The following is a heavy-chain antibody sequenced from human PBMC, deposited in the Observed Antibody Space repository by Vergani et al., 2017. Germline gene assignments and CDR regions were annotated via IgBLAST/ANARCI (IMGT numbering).Heavy chain of an antibody. CDR3: AKDGRGAVAGT. D-gene: IGHD6-19*01. J-gene: IGHJ4*02. CDR1: GFTFSSNA. Sequence: EVQLLESGGGLVQPGGSLRLSCAASGFTFSSNAMSWVRQATGKGREWVSAFSGSGGSTYYADSGKGRFTISIDNSKNTLYLQMNSLRAEDTAVYYCAKDGRGAVAGTWGQGTLVTVSS. CDR2: FSGSGGST. V-gene: IGHV3-23*01.